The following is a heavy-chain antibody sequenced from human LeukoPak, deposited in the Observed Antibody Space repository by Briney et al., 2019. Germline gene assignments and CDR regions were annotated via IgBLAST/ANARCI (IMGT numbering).Heavy chain of an antibody. Sequence: GGSLRLSCAASGFTFDDYGMSWVRQAPGGGLEWVSDINWNGGSTDYADSVKGRLTITRDNAKNSLYLHMSSLRDEDTAVYYCARRHTTNWDNWFDPWGQGTLVIVSS. CDR2: INWNGGST. CDR3: ARRHTTNWDNWFDP. D-gene: IGHD1-1*01. CDR1: GFTFDDYG. V-gene: IGHV3-20*04. J-gene: IGHJ5*02.